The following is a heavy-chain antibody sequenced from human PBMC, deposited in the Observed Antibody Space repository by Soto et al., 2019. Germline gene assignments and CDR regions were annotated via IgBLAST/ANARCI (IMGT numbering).Heavy chain of an antibody. CDR1: GFTFSSYA. CDR3: AKDLTMIVVVDFDY. Sequence: GGSLRLSCAASGFTFSSYAMSWVRQAPGKGLEWVSAISGSGGSTYYADSVKGRFTISRDNSKNTLYLQMNSLRAEDTAVHYCAKDLTMIVVVDFDYWGQGTLVTVSS. V-gene: IGHV3-23*01. J-gene: IGHJ4*02. D-gene: IGHD3-22*01. CDR2: ISGSGGST.